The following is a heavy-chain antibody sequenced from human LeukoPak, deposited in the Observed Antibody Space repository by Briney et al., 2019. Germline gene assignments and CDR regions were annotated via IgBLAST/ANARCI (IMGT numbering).Heavy chain of an antibody. V-gene: IGHV3-74*01. CDR1: GFTSSSYW. Sequence: GGSLRLSCAASGFTSSSYWMHWVRQAPGKGLGWVSRIHSVGRSTIYAESVKRRFTISRDNAKNTLYLQLNSLTAEHTAVYYCARGRSGPYYYYGMDVSGPGTTVTASS. CDR2: IHSVGRST. CDR3: ARGRSGPYYYYGMDV. J-gene: IGHJ6*02.